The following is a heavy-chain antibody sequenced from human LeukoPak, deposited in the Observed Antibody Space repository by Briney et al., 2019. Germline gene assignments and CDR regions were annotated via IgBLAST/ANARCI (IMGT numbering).Heavy chain of an antibody. J-gene: IGHJ6*02. CDR2: ISGSGGST. CDR1: GFTFSSYA. CDR3: AKESGYCSGGSCYFYYGMDV. D-gene: IGHD2-15*01. V-gene: IGHV3-23*01. Sequence: PGGSLRLSCAASGFTFSSYAMSWVRQAPGKGLEWVSAISGSGGSTYYAGSVKGRFTISRDNSKNTLYLQMNSLRAEDTAVYYCAKESGYCSGGSCYFYYGMDVWGQGTTVTASS.